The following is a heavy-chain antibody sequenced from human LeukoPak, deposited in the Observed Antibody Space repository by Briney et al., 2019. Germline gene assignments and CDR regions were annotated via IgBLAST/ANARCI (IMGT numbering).Heavy chain of an antibody. CDR3: ARRSGWASFDY. Sequence: ASVKVSCKASGYTFTGYYMHWVRQAPGQGLEWMGWINPNSGGTNYAQKFQGRVTITRNTSTSTAYMELSSLRSEDTAVYYCARRSGWASFDYWGQGTLVTVSS. CDR2: INPNSGGT. V-gene: IGHV1-2*02. J-gene: IGHJ4*02. D-gene: IGHD6-19*01. CDR1: GYTFTGYY.